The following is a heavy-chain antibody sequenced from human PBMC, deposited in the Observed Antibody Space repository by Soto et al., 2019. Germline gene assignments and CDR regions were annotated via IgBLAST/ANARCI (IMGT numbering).Heavy chain of an antibody. D-gene: IGHD5-12*01. J-gene: IGHJ4*02. Sequence: ASVKVSCKASGYTFTSYYMHWVRQAPGQGLEWMGIINPSGGSTSYAQKFQGRVTMTGDTSTSTVYMELSSLRSEDTAVYYCAREGDSGYDYSFYFDYWGQGTLVTVSS. V-gene: IGHV1-46*01. CDR3: AREGDSGYDYSFYFDY. CDR1: GYTFTSYY. CDR2: INPSGGST.